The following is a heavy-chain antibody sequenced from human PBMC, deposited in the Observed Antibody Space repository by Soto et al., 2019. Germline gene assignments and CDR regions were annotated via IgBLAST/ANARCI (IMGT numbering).Heavy chain of an antibody. J-gene: IGHJ4*02. Sequence: GVSLRLSCVGSGFTFSNYGMHWVRQPPGKGLEWVALISDDGDKRYYADSVRGRLIISRDNSKDTLYLQMNSLGPDDTAVYFCAKARVRIVGANSFDYWGQVTPVTVSA. CDR3: AKARVRIVGANSFDY. V-gene: IGHV3-30*18. CDR2: ISDDGDKR. CDR1: GFTFSNYG. D-gene: IGHD1-26*01.